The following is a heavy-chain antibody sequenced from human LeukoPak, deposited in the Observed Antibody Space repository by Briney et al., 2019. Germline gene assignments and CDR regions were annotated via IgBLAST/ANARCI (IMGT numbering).Heavy chain of an antibody. D-gene: IGHD3-10*01. CDR1: GFTFSSYR. Sequence: PGGSLRLSCAVSGFTFSSYRMSWVRQAPGKGLEWVSSISTSSTSKYYADSVKGRFTISRDNSKNTLYLQMNSLRAEDTAVYYCARDSLPRVFLPGGYFQHWGQGTLVTVSS. J-gene: IGHJ1*01. V-gene: IGHV3-21*01. CDR2: ISTSSTSK. CDR3: ARDSLPRVFLPGGYFQH.